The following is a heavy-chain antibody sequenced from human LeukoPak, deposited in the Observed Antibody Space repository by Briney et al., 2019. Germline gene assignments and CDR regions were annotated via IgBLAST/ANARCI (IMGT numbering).Heavy chain of an antibody. V-gene: IGHV3-23*03. CDR1: GFTFSSYA. CDR2: IYSGGST. J-gene: IGHJ4*02. CDR3: TRDIFGEHYGGNSDFDY. D-gene: IGHD4-23*01. Sequence: GGSLRLSCAASGFTFSSYAMSWVRQAPGKGLEWVSVIYSGGSTYYADSVKGRFTISRDNAKNSLYLQMNSLRVEDTAVYYCTRDIFGEHYGGNSDFDYWGQGTLVTVSS.